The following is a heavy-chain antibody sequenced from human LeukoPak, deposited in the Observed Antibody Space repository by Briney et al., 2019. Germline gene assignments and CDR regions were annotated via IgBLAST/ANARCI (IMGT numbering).Heavy chain of an antibody. D-gene: IGHD6-13*01. CDR3: ARHIAAAGSNYYYMDV. V-gene: IGHV4-39*01. CDR1: GGSISSSSYY. CDR2: IYYSGST. Sequence: PSETLSLTCSVSGGSISSSSYYWGWIRQPPGKGLEYIGNIYYSGSTYYNPSLKSRVTISVDTSKNQFSLRLSSVTAADTAVYYCARHIAAAGSNYYYMDVWGEGTTVTVSS. J-gene: IGHJ6*03.